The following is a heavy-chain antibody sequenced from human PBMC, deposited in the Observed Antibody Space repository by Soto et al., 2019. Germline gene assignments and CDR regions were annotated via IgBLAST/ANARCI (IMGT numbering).Heavy chain of an antibody. CDR3: ARASYYDFWSGYPDYFDY. V-gene: IGHV3-7*01. J-gene: IGHJ4*02. Sequence: GSLRLSCAASGFTFSSYWMSWVRQAPGKGLEWVANIKQDGSEKYYVDSVKGRFTISRDNAKNSLYLQMNSLRAEDTAVYYCARASYYDFWSGYPDYFDYWGQGT. CDR2: IKQDGSEK. D-gene: IGHD3-3*01. CDR1: GFTFSSYW.